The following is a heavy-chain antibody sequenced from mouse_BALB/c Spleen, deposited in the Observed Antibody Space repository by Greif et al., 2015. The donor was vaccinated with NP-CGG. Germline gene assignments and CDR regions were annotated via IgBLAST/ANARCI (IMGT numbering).Heavy chain of an antibody. D-gene: IGHD2-3*01. Sequence: VQLQQSGPGLVKPSQSLSLTCSVTGYSITSGYYWNWIRQFPGNKLEWMGYISYDGSNNYNPSLKNRISITRDTSKNQFFLKLNSVTTEDTATYYCARGYDGYYHYAMDYWGQGTSVTVSS. CDR3: ARGYDGYYHYAMDY. J-gene: IGHJ4*01. CDR1: GYSITSGYY. CDR2: ISYDGSN. V-gene: IGHV3-6*02.